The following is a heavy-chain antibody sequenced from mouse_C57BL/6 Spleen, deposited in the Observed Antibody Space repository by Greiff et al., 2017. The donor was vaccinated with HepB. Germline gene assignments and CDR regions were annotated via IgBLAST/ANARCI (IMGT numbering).Heavy chain of an antibody. CDR2: IYPGSGST. D-gene: IGHD2-4*01. J-gene: IGHJ4*01. CDR3: ARRGWGSMITTGGYYAMDY. Sequence: QVQLKESGAELVKPGASVKMSCKASGYTFTSYWITWVKQRPGQGLEWIGDIYPGSGSTNYNEKFKSKATLTVDTSSSTAYMQLSSLTSEDSAVYYWARRGWGSMITTGGYYAMDYWGQGTSVTVSS. CDR1: GYTFTSYW. V-gene: IGHV1-55*01.